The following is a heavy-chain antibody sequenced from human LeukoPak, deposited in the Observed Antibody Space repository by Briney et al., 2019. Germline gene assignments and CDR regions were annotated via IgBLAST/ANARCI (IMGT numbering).Heavy chain of an antibody. CDR2: INHSGST. CDR1: GGSFSGYY. Sequence: PSETLSLTCAVYGGSFSGYYWSWIRQPPGKGLEWIGEINHSGSTNYNPSLKSRVTISVDTSKNQFSLKLSSVTAADTAVYYCTRVSRVYPNAGTPNWGQGTLVTVSS. D-gene: IGHD6-13*01. CDR3: TRVSRVYPNAGTPN. V-gene: IGHV4-34*01. J-gene: IGHJ4*02.